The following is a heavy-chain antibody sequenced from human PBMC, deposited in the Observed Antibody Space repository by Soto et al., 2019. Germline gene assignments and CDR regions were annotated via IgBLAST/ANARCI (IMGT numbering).Heavy chain of an antibody. V-gene: IGHV1-2*02. CDR3: ARPDPSRTRLNY. J-gene: IGHJ4*02. CDR1: GYTFTGYY. Sequence: GASVKVSCKASGYTFTGYYMHWVRQAPGQGLEWMGWINPNSGGTNYAQKFQGRVTMTRDTSISTAYTELGRLRSEDTAVYYCARPDPSRTRLNYWGQGTLVTFYS. CDR2: INPNSGGT.